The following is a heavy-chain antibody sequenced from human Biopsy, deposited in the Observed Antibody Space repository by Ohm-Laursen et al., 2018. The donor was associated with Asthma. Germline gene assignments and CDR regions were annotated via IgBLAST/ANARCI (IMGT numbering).Heavy chain of an antibody. D-gene: IGHD2-15*01. Sequence: SLRLSCSASGFTFGNFWMSWCRQTPGKGLEWVATINGDGSQKSYVDSVTGRFTISRDNSKNSLHLEMNSLRAEDTAVYFCVRFVQAEEVVFWGQGARVTVSS. V-gene: IGHV3-7*01. CDR2: INGDGSQK. J-gene: IGHJ4*02. CDR1: GFTFGNFW. CDR3: VRFVQAEEVVF.